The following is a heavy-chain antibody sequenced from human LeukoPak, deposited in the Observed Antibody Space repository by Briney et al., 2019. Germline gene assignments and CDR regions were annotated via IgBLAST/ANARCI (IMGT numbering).Heavy chain of an antibody. Sequence: GGSPRLSCAASGFTFSTYAMSWVRQAPGKGLEWVSAISGSGESTYYAGSVKGRFTISRDNSKNTLYLQMNSLRADDTALYYCAKDAKRNYDFWDRFDYWGQGALVTVSS. J-gene: IGHJ4*02. CDR3: AKDAKRNYDFWDRFDY. CDR2: ISGSGEST. CDR1: GFTFSTYA. V-gene: IGHV3-23*01. D-gene: IGHD3-3*01.